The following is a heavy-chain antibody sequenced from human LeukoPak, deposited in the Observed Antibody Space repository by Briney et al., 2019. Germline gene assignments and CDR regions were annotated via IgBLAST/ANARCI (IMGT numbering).Heavy chain of an antibody. D-gene: IGHD3-9*01. CDR1: GGSISSYY. CDR2: IYTSGST. Sequence: SETLSLTCTVSGGSISSYYWSWIRQPAGKGLEWIGRIYTSGSTNYNPSLKSRVTMSVDTSKNQFSLKLSSVTAADTAVYYCAREGRDYDILTGYYRGGWFDPWGQGTLVTVSS. CDR3: AREGRDYDILTGYYRGGWFDP. V-gene: IGHV4-4*07. J-gene: IGHJ5*02.